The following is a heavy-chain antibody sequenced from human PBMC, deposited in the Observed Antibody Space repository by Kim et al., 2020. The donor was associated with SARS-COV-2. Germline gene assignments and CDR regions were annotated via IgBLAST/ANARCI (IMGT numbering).Heavy chain of an antibody. CDR2: K. Sequence: KNRVGSVQGRFTISRDNAKNSVYLQMNSLRVEDTAVYYCVRDPAYGAVDYWGQGTLVTVSS. D-gene: IGHD3-16*01. CDR3: VRDPAYGAVDY. J-gene: IGHJ4*02. V-gene: IGHV3-7*01.